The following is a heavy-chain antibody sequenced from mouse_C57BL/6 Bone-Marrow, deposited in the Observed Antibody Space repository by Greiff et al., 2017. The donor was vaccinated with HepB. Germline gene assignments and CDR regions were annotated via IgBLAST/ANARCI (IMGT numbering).Heavy chain of an antibody. CDR2: INPYNGGT. J-gene: IGHJ4*01. Sequence: VQLQQSGPVLVKPGASVKMSCKASGYTFTDYYMNWVKQSHGKSLEWIGVINPYNGGTSYNQKFKGKATLTVDKSSSTDYMELNSLTSEDSAVDYCARWDYYGSSSYAMDYWGQGTSVTVSS. CDR1: GYTFTDYY. CDR3: ARWDYYGSSSYAMDY. V-gene: IGHV1-19*01. D-gene: IGHD1-1*01.